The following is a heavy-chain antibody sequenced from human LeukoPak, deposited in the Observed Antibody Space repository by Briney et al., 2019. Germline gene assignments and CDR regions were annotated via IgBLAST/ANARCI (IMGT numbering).Heavy chain of an antibody. CDR1: GGTFISHA. CDR2: VIPVIGLG. D-gene: IGHD3-22*01. CDR3: ARADDSSGYYPCY. Sequence: SVKVSCKASGGTFISHAITWVRQAPGQGLEWMGRVIPVIGLGNNAPKFQGRVTVTADKSTNTVYMELNSLTSEDTAIYYCARADDSSGYYPCYWGQGTLITVSS. V-gene: IGHV1-69*04. J-gene: IGHJ4*02.